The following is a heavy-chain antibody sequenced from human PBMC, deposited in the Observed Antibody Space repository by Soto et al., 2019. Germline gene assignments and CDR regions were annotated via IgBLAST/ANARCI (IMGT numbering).Heavy chain of an antibody. CDR3: AREYQLLPYYYYGMDV. V-gene: IGHV5-10-1*01. Sequence: PSFQGHVTISADKSISTAYLQWSSLKASDTAMYYCAREYQLLPYYYYGMDVWGQGTTVTVSS. J-gene: IGHJ6*02. D-gene: IGHD2-2*01.